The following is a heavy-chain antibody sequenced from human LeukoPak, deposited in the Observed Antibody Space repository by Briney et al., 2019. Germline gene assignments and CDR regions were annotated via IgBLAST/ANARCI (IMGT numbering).Heavy chain of an antibody. V-gene: IGHV3-30*02. D-gene: IGHD6-6*01. Sequence: GGSLRLSCAASGFTSSSYVMHWVRQAPGKGVGWGAFIRYDGSNKYYADSVKGRFTISRDSSKNTLYLQMNSLRAEDTAVYYCAKGLKYSSSSDWFDPWGQRTLVTVSS. J-gene: IGHJ5*02. CDR1: GFTSSSYV. CDR2: IRYDGSNK. CDR3: AKGLKYSSSSDWFDP.